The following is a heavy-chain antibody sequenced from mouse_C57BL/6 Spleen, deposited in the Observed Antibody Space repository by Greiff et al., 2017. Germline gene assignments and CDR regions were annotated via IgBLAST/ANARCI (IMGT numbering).Heavy chain of an antibody. V-gene: IGHV5-4*01. CDR1: GFTFSSYA. CDR3: AGEGYDYDGGAWFAY. CDR2: ISDGGSYT. J-gene: IGHJ3*01. D-gene: IGHD2-4*01. Sequence: EVQVVESGGGLVKPGGSLKLSCAASGFTFSSYAMSWVRQTPEKRLEWVATISDGGSYTYYPDNVKGRFTISRDNAKNNLYLQMSHLKSEDTAMYDCAGEGYDYDGGAWFAYWGQGTLVTVSA.